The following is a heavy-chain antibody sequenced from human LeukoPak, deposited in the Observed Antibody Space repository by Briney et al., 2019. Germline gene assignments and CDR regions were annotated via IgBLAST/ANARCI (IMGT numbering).Heavy chain of an antibody. Sequence: ASVKVSCKASGYTFTSYGISWVRQAPGQGLEWIGWISAYNGNTNYAQKLQGRVTMTTDTSTSTADMELRSLRSDDTAVYYCARTTYYYGSGSYPADYWGQGTLVTVSS. CDR2: ISAYNGNT. V-gene: IGHV1-18*01. J-gene: IGHJ4*02. CDR1: GYTFTSYG. CDR3: ARTTYYYGSGSYPADY. D-gene: IGHD3-10*01.